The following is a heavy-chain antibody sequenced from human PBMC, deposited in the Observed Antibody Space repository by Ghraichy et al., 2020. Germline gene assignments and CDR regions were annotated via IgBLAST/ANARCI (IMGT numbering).Heavy chain of an antibody. CDR1: GITFSSYA. J-gene: IGHJ4*02. V-gene: IGHV3-30*04. CDR2: ISHDGSNK. D-gene: IGHD6-13*01. Sequence: GGSLRLSCAASGITFSSYAMHWVRQAPGKGLEWVAVISHDGSNKYYADSVRGRFTISRDNSKRTLYLQINGLRPEDTAVYHCAREGYGTNWYLSSFDYWGQGTLVTVSS. CDR3: AREGYGTNWYLSSFDY.